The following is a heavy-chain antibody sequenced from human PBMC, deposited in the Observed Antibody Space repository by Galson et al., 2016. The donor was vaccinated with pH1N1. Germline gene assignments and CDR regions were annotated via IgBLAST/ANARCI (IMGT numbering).Heavy chain of an antibody. CDR3: ARGSGSPDSYYYYGMDV. CDR2: IYPSDSDT. D-gene: IGHD3-10*01. CDR1: GYSFTNYW. J-gene: IGHJ6*02. Sequence: GAEVKKPGKSLKISCKGSGYSFTNYWIGWVRQMPGKGLEWMGIIYPSDSDTRYSPSFQGQVTISADKSISTAYLQWNSLKASDTAIYYCARGSGSPDSYYYYGMDVWGQGTTVTVSS. V-gene: IGHV5-51*01.